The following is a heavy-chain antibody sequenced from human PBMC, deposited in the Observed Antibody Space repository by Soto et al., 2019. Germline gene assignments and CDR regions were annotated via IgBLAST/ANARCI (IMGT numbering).Heavy chain of an antibody. CDR1: GFTFRGDI. D-gene: IGHD2-15*01. CDR2: IREDGSER. V-gene: IGHV3-7*01. J-gene: IGHJ4*02. CDR3: ARALDLHTYCSGGSCYLYYFDY. Sequence: GGSLRLSCAASGFTFRGDIMSWVRPAPRKGLERMSNIREDGSERYYVDSVKGRFTISRDNAKNSLYLQMNSLRAEDTAVYYCARALDLHTYCSGGSCYLYYFDYWGQGTLVTVSS.